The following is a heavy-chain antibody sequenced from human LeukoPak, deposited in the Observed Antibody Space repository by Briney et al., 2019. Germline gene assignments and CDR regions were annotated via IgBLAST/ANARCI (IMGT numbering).Heavy chain of an antibody. CDR2: ISRASESI. CDR3: ARGLHSRLYDSSGYYPY. V-gene: IGHV3-21*01. D-gene: IGHD3-22*01. Sequence: GGSLRLSCEASGFNFNTYSMAWVRQAPGKGLEWVSIISRASESIFYADSVKGRFTVSRDNAKNSLYLQMKSLRAEDTAIYYCARGLHSRLYDSSGYYPYWGQGTLVTVSS. CDR1: GFNFNTYS. J-gene: IGHJ4*02.